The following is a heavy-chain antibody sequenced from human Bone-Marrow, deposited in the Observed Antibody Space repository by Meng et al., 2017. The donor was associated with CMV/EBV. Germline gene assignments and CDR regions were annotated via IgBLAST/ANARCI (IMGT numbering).Heavy chain of an antibody. CDR1: GFTFSSYS. Sequence: GGSLRLSCAASGFTFSSYSMNWVRQAPGKGLEWVSSTSSRSSYINYADSVKGRFTISRDNAKNSLYLQMNSLRAEDTAVYYCARDLWGDSSGSYFDYWGQGTLVTVSS. V-gene: IGHV3-21*01. D-gene: IGHD3-22*01. J-gene: IGHJ4*02. CDR3: ARDLWGDSSGSYFDY. CDR2: TSSRSSYI.